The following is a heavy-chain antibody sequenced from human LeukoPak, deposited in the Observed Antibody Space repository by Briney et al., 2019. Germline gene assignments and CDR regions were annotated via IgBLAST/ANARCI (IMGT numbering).Heavy chain of an antibody. CDR3: ARQVRDGYNLDY. V-gene: IGHV4-39*01. D-gene: IGHD5-24*01. J-gene: IGHJ4*02. CDR1: GGSISSSSYY. Sequence: SETLSLTCTVSGGSISSSSYYWGWIRQPPGKGLEGIGSIYYSGSTYYNPSLKSRVTISVDTSKNQFSLKLSSVTAADTAVYYCARQVRDGYNLDYWGQGTLVTVSS. CDR2: IYYSGST.